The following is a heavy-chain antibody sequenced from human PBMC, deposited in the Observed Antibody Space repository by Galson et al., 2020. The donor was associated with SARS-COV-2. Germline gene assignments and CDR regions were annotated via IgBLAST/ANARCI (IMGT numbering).Heavy chain of an antibody. J-gene: IGHJ6*02. CDR3: ARVGGLHGSGTGYYYYDGMDG. CDR2: INHSGST. Sequence: LETLSLTCAVYGGSFSGYYWSWIRQPPGKGLEWIGEINHSGSTNYNPSLKSRVTISVDTSKNQFSLKLSSVTAADTAVYYCARVGGLHGSGTGYYYYDGMDGWGQGTTVTVSS. V-gene: IGHV4-34*01. D-gene: IGHD3-10*01. CDR1: GGSFSGYY.